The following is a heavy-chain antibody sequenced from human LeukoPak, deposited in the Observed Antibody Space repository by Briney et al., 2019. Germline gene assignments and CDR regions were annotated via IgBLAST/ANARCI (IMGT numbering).Heavy chain of an antibody. Sequence: GGSLRFSCAASGFTFSSYAMSWVRQAPGKGLEWVSAISGSGGSTYYADSVKGRFTISRDNSKNTLYLQMNSLRAEDTAVYYCAKDTIKWGSYRYFDYWGQGTLVTVSS. CDR2: ISGSGGST. J-gene: IGHJ4*02. CDR3: AKDTIKWGSYRYFDY. CDR1: GFTFSSYA. V-gene: IGHV3-23*01. D-gene: IGHD3-16*02.